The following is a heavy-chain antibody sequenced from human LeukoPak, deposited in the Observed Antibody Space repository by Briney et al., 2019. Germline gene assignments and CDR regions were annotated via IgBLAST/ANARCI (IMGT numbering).Heavy chain of an antibody. Sequence: PGGSLRLSCAASGFTFSSYWMHWVRQAPGKGLVWVSRINSDGSSTSYADSVKGRFTISRDNAKNTLYLQMNSLRAEDTAVYYCARVNRNPRGFDYWGQGTLVTVSS. J-gene: IGHJ4*02. CDR3: ARVNRNPRGFDY. CDR1: GFTFSSYW. CDR2: INSDGSST. D-gene: IGHD1-14*01. V-gene: IGHV3-74*01.